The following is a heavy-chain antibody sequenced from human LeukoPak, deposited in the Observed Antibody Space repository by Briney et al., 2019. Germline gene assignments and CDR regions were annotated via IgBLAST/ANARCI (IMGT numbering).Heavy chain of an antibody. J-gene: IGHJ6*02. CDR2: IYYSGST. Sequence: SETLSLTCTVSGGSISSYYWSWIRQPPGKGLEWIGYIYYSGSTNYNPSLKSRVTISVDTSKNQFSLKLSSVTAADTAVYYCARATYYYDSSSSYWYYGMDVWGQGTTVTVSS. CDR3: ARATYYYDSSSSYWYYGMDV. CDR1: GGSISSYY. V-gene: IGHV4-59*01. D-gene: IGHD3-22*01.